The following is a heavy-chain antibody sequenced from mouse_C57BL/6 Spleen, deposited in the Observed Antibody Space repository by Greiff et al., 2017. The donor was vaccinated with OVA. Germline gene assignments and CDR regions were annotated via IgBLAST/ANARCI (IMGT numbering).Heavy chain of an antibody. CDR2: IYPSDSET. Sequence: QVQLLQPGAELVRPGSSVKLSCKASGYTFTSYWMDWVKQRPGQGLEWIGNIYPSDSETHYNQKFKDKATLTVDKSSSTAYMQLSSLTSEDSAVYYCARDGYYWGFDYWGQGTTLTVSS. D-gene: IGHD2-3*01. CDR3: ARDGYYWGFDY. CDR1: GYTFTSYW. J-gene: IGHJ2*01. V-gene: IGHV1-61*01.